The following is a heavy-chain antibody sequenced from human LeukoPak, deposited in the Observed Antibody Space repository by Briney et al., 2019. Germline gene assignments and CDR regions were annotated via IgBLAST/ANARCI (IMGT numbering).Heavy chain of an antibody. CDR2: TYYRSKWYN. D-gene: IGHD3-10*01. CDR3: ARAAYMVRGALGWFDP. Sequence: QTLSLACAISGDSASSNSAAWNWIRQSPSRGLEWLGRTYYRSKWYNDYAVSVKSRITINPDTSKNRFSLQLNSVTPEDTAVYYCARAAYMVRGALGWFDPWGQGTLVTVSS. CDR1: GDSASSNSAA. J-gene: IGHJ5*02. V-gene: IGHV6-1*01.